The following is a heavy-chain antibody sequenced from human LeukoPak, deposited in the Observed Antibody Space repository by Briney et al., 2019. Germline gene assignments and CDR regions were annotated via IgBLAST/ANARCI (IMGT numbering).Heavy chain of an antibody. V-gene: IGHV3-7*01. CDR3: AKEVVIAPPPTRFRGVIISEGYYYHGMDV. CDR1: GFTFSSYW. Sequence: GGSLRLSCAASGFTFSSYWMSWVRQAPGKGLEWVANIKQDGSEKYYVDSVMGRFSISRDNSEDTLFLHMNSLTIDDTATYSCAKEVVIAPPPTRFRGVIISEGYYYHGMDVWGQGTTVIVSS. CDR2: IKQDGSEK. J-gene: IGHJ6*02. D-gene: IGHD3-10*01.